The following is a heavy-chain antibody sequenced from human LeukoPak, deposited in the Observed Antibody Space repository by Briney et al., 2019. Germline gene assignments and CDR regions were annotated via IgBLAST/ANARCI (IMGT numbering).Heavy chain of an antibody. V-gene: IGHV4-34*01. D-gene: IGHD6-13*01. CDR3: ARGRLGSSWYRPLDY. Sequence: PSETLSLTCAVYGGSFSGYYWSWIRQPPGKGLEWIGEINHSGSTNYNPSLKSRVTISVDTSKNQFSLKLSSVTAADTAVYYCARGRLGSSWYRPLDYWGQGTLVTVSS. J-gene: IGHJ4*02. CDR2: INHSGST. CDR1: GGSFSGYY.